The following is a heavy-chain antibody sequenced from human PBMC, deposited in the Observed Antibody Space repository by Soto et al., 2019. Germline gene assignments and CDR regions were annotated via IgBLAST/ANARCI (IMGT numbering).Heavy chain of an antibody. CDR1: GYTFTSYY. V-gene: IGHV1-46*01. Sequence: QVQLVQSGAEVKKPGASVKVSCKAFGYTFTSYYMHWVRQAPGQGLEWMGIINPSGGSTSYAQKFQGRVTMTRDTSTSTVYMELSSLRSEDTAVYYCAREEATGTTLYVWGQGTLVTVSS. CDR2: INPSGGST. D-gene: IGHD1-1*01. J-gene: IGHJ4*02. CDR3: AREEATGTTLYV.